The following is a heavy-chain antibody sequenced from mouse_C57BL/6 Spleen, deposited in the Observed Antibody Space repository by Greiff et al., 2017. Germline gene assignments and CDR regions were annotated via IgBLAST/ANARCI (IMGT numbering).Heavy chain of an antibody. J-gene: IGHJ4*01. V-gene: IGHV14-2*01. CDR3: ASSGDGNAMDY. CDR2: IDPEDGET. Sequence: EVQLQQSGAELVKPGASVKLSCTASGFNIKDYYMHWVKQRTEQGLEWIGRIDPEDGETKYAPKFPGKATITADTSSNTAYLQLSSLTSEDTAGYYCASSGDGNAMDYWGQGTSVTVSS. D-gene: IGHD2-3*01. CDR1: GFNIKDYY.